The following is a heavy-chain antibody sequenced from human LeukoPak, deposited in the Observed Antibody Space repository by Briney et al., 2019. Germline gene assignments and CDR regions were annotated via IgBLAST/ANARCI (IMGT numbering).Heavy chain of an antibody. CDR2: IKQDGSEK. CDR3: AIQLVLLAANFFAVAMVRGVSVY. Sequence: GGSLRLSCAPPVVTFSVDRMRRGRQAPGKGLEWVANIKQDGSEKYYVDSVKGRFTISRDNAKNSLYLQMNSLRAEDTAVYYCAIQLVLLAANFFAVAMVRGVSVYWGQGTLVTVSS. V-gene: IGHV3-7*05. J-gene: IGHJ4*02. CDR1: VVTFSVDR. D-gene: IGHD3-10*01.